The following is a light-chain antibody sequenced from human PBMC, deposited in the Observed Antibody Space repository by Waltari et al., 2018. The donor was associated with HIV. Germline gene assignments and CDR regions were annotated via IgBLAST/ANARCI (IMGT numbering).Light chain of an antibody. Sequence: QAGLTQSPSVSKGLRQTATITCTGNNNKVGFQGAAWLQQRPGHPPKLLSYRNNIRPSVISVRFSASRSGNTASLTIAGLQPEDEADYYCSACDSSLNVLMFGGGTKLTVL. V-gene: IGLV10-54*04. J-gene: IGLJ3*02. CDR1: NNKVGFQG. CDR2: RNN. CDR3: SACDSSLNVLM.